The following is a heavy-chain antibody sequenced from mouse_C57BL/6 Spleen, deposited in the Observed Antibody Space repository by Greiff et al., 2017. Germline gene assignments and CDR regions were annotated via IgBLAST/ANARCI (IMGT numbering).Heavy chain of an antibody. CDR2: INYDGSST. Sequence: EVKLVESEGGLVQPGSSMKLSCTASGFTFSDYYMAWVRQVPEKGLEWVANINYDGSSTYYLDSLKSRFIISRDNAKNILYLQMSSLKSEDTATYYCARDGGGTFAYWGQGTLVTVSA. D-gene: IGHD4-1*01. CDR1: GFTFSDYY. J-gene: IGHJ3*01. CDR3: ARDGGGTFAY. V-gene: IGHV5-16*01.